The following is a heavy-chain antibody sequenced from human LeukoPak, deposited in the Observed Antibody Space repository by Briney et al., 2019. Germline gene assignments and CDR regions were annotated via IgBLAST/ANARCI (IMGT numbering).Heavy chain of an antibody. J-gene: IGHJ4*02. Sequence: PSETLSLTCTVSGGSISSYYWSCIPQPPGKGLEWIGYIYYSGSTNYNPSLKSRVTISVDTSKNQFSLKLSSVTAADTAVYYCARASWVYYAIDYWGQGTLVTVSS. CDR3: ARASWVYYAIDY. D-gene: IGHD2-8*01. V-gene: IGHV4-59*12. CDR1: GGSISSYY. CDR2: IYYSGST.